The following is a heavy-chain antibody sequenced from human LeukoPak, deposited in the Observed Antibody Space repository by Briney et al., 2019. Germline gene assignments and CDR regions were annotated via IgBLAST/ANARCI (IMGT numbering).Heavy chain of an antibody. CDR1: GGTFSSYA. CDR2: IVPILGIA. D-gene: IGHD6-13*01. Sequence: GASVKVSCKASGGTFSSYACSWLRQAPGQGLEWMGRIVPILGIANYAQRFQGRVTITADKSTSTAYMELSSLRSEDTAVYYCARGSRGYSSSWYVFDYWGQGTLVTVSS. V-gene: IGHV1-69*04. J-gene: IGHJ4*02. CDR3: ARGSRGYSSSWYVFDY.